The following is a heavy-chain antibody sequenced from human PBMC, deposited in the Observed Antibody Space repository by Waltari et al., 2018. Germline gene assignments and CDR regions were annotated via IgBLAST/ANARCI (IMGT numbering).Heavy chain of an antibody. CDR1: GFSLSTSGVG. Sequence: QITLKESGPTLVKPTQTITLTCTFSGFSLSTSGVGVGWIRQPPGKALEWLALISWKDDNRYSPSLETRRTSPKDTSKNHVFLTMTTMDPVDTATYYCAHKFYASAAGLTNKGEYFDYWGQGTLVTVSS. CDR3: AHKFYASAAGLTNKGEYFDY. D-gene: IGHD6-13*01. V-gene: IGHV2-5*01. J-gene: IGHJ4*02. CDR2: ISWKDDN.